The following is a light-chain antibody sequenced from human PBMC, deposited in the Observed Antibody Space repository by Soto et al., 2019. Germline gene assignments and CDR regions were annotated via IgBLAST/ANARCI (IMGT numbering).Light chain of an antibody. CDR2: DVN. Sequence: QSALTQPASVSGSPGQSITISCTGTSSDVGGYNYVSWYQQHPGKAPKLMIYDVNNRPLGVSNRFSGSKSGNTASLTISGLQAEDEADYYCSSYTSSTTLVVFGGGTKLTVL. CDR1: SSDVGGYNY. J-gene: IGLJ2*01. V-gene: IGLV2-14*01. CDR3: SSYTSSTTLVV.